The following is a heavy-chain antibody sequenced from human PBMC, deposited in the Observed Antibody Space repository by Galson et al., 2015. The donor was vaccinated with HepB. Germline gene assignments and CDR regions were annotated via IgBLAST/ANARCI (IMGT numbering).Heavy chain of an antibody. CDR2: INPKSGGA. J-gene: IGHJ5*02. D-gene: IGHD2-2*02. CDR3: AREPTGWRNCSSSRCHTAWFDP. V-gene: IGHV1-2*02. Sequence: SVKVSCKASGYNFNGHYMNWMRQAPGQGLEWMGWINPKSGGANCAQKFQGRVTMTRDMSISTVYMELSRLTSDDTAVYYCAREPTGWRNCSSSRCHTAWFDPWGQGTLVIVSS. CDR1: GYNFNGHY.